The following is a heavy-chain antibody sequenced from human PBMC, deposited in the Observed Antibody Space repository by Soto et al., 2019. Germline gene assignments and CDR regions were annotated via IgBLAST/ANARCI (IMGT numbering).Heavy chain of an antibody. CDR3: ARNSGSAYYDSSGYPSNFDY. J-gene: IGHJ4*02. D-gene: IGHD3-22*01. CDR1: GYTFTSYG. Sequence: ASVKVSFKASGYTFTSYGISWVRQAPGQGLEWMGWISAYNGNTNYAQKLQGRVTMTTDTSTSTAYMELRSLRSDDTAVYYCARNSGSAYYDSSGYPSNFDYWGQGTLVTVSS. CDR2: ISAYNGNT. V-gene: IGHV1-18*01.